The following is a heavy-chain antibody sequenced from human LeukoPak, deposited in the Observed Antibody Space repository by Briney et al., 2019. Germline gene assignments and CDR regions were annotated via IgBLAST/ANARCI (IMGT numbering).Heavy chain of an antibody. Sequence: GESLKTSCKGSGYSFTNYWIGWVRQIPGKALEWRGVIYPGDSDARYSPSFQGQVTISVDNSISTAYLHWSSLKACDTAMYYRARTHPIGGYYPFDYWGQGTLVTVSS. J-gene: IGHJ4*02. D-gene: IGHD1-26*01. CDR3: ARTHPIGGYYPFDY. CDR1: GYSFTNYW. CDR2: IYPGDSDA. V-gene: IGHV5-51*01.